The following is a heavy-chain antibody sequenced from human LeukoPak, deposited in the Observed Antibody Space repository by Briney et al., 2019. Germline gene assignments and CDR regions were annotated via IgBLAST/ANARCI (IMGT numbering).Heavy chain of an antibody. V-gene: IGHV4-59*01. CDR3: ASGHKAFDI. J-gene: IGHJ3*02. Sequence: SETLSLTCSVSGGSISSYYWSGIRQPPGKGLEYIGYIYYSGYTNYNPSLKSRVTISVYTSKNQFSLQLSSVTAADTAVYYCASGHKAFDIWGQGTMVTVSS. CDR2: IYYSGYT. CDR1: GGSISSYY.